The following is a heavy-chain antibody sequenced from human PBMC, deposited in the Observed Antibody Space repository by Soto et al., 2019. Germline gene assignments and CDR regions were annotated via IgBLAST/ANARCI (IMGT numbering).Heavy chain of an antibody. J-gene: IGHJ4*02. CDR2: LYYSGST. Sequence: SETLSLTCTVSGGSISSGGYYWSWIRQHPGKGLEWIGYLYYSGSTYYNPSLKSRVTISVDTSKNQFSLKLSSVTAADTAVYYCARDSSGSYYFDYWGQGTLVTVSS. D-gene: IGHD1-26*01. CDR1: GGSISSGGYY. V-gene: IGHV4-31*03. CDR3: ARDSSGSYYFDY.